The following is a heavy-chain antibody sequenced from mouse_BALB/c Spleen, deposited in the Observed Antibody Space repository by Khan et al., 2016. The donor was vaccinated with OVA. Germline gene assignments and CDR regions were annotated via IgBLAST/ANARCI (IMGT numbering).Heavy chain of an antibody. CDR3: ASHLTGSFAY. V-gene: IGHV5-6*01. Sequence: EVELVESGGDLVKPGGSLKLFCAASGFTFSSYGMSWVRQTPDKRLEWVATISSGGDHTYYPDSVKGRFTISRDNAKNTLYLQMSSLKSEDTAMYYCASHLTGSFAYWGQGTLVTVSA. CDR1: GFTFSSYG. J-gene: IGHJ3*01. D-gene: IGHD4-1*01. CDR2: ISSGGDHT.